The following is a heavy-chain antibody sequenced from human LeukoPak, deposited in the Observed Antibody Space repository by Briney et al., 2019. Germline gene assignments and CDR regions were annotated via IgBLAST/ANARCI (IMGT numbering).Heavy chain of an antibody. Sequence: PSETLSLTCAVSGGSIRSYYWSWVRQPPGKGLEWIGSIYYSGSTYYNPSLKSRVTMSVDTSKNQFSLNLSSVTAADTAVYYCARHGGYTSGWYYNWGQGTLVTVSS. CDR1: GGSIRSYY. CDR3: ARHGGYTSGWYYN. V-gene: IGHV4-59*04. D-gene: IGHD6-19*01. J-gene: IGHJ4*02. CDR2: IYYSGST.